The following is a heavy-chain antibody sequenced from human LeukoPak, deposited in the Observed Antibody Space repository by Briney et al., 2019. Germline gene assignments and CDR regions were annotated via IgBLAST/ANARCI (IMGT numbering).Heavy chain of an antibody. V-gene: IGHV4-59*01. CDR2: IYYSGST. CDR3: ARDRRDSSSWYPSDYYGMDV. J-gene: IGHJ6*02. CDR1: GGSISSYY. Sequence: SETLSLTCTVSGGSISSYYWSWIRQPPGKGLEWIGYIYYSGSTNYNPPLKSRVTISVDTSKNQFSLKLSSVTAADTAVYYCARDRRDSSSWYPSDYYGMDVWGQGTTVTVSS. D-gene: IGHD6-13*01.